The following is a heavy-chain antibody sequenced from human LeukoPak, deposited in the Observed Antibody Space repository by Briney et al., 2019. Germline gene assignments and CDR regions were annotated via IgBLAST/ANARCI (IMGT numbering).Heavy chain of an antibody. V-gene: IGHV4-4*07. CDR3: AREIPSYYYDSSGLGYNWFDP. CDR1: GDSISSYY. Sequence: PSETLSLTCTASGDSISSYYWSWIRQPAGKGLEWIGRIYTSGSNNYNLSLKSRVTMSVDTSKNHFPLKLSSVTAADTAVYYCAREIPSYYYDSSGLGYNWFDPWGQGTLVTVSS. D-gene: IGHD3-22*01. CDR2: IYTSGSN. J-gene: IGHJ5*02.